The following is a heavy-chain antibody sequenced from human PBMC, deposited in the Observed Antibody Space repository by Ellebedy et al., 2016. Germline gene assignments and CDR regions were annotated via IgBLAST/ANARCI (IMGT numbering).Heavy chain of an antibody. D-gene: IGHD4-17*01. V-gene: IGHV3-15*01. CDR2: KGDGGTT. CDR3: SYGASFYFNY. J-gene: IGHJ4*02. Sequence: KGDGGTTDFAAPVKGRFSISRDESTNTLYLQMNSLKTEDTAVYYCSYGASFYFNYWGQGTLVTVSS.